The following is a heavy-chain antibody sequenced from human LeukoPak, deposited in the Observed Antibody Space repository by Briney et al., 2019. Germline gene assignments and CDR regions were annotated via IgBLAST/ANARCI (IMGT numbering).Heavy chain of an antibody. CDR1: GYTFTSYY. CDR3: ARAGGSYYAFDY. J-gene: IGHJ4*02. V-gene: IGHV1-46*01. CDR2: INPSGGST. Sequence: GASVKVSCKASGYTFTSYYMHWVRQAPGQGLEWMGRINPSGGSTSYAQKFQGRVTMTRDMSTSTVYMELSSLRSEDTAVYYCARAGGSYYAFDYWGQGTLVTVSS. D-gene: IGHD1-26*01.